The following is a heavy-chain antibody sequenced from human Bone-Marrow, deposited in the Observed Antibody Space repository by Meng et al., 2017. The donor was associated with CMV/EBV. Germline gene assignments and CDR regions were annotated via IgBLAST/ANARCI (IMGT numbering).Heavy chain of an antibody. Sequence: GESLKISCAASGFSFTTYALNWVRQAPGKGLERVAVIYSGDNGAYYRDSVRGRFTISRDNSKNTLFLQMNSLRAEDTAVYYCAKAGSVRNYARFFDYWGQRTLVTVSS. CDR1: GFSFTTYA. J-gene: IGHJ4*02. CDR3: AKAGSVRNYARFFDY. CDR2: IYSGDNGA. V-gene: IGHV3-23*03. D-gene: IGHD4-11*01.